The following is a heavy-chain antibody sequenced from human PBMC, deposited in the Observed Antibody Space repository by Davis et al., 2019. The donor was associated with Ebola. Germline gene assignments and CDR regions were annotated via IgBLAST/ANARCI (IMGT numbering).Heavy chain of an antibody. Sequence: ASVKVSCKASGYAFTNYLVHWVRQAAGQGLEWMGWISAYNGNTNYAQRFQDRVTMTTDTSTNTAYMEVRSLRSDDTAVYYCARDGSVAAIELDYWGQGTLVTVSS. V-gene: IGHV1-18*04. D-gene: IGHD2-2*02. CDR2: ISAYNGNT. CDR3: ARDGSVAAIELDY. CDR1: GYAFTNYL. J-gene: IGHJ4*02.